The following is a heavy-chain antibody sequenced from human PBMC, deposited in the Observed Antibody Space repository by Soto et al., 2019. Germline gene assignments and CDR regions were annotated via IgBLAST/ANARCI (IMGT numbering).Heavy chain of an antibody. Sequence: QVQLVESGGGVVQPGRSLRLSCAASGFTFSSYAMHWVRQAPGKGLEWVALISYDGSNKYYADSVKGRFSISRVNPKNTLYLQMNSLRAEDTAVYYCARDLGAMIVVARGASDIWGQGTMVTVSS. J-gene: IGHJ3*02. CDR1: GFTFSSYA. D-gene: IGHD3-22*01. CDR3: ARDLGAMIVVARGASDI. V-gene: IGHV3-30-3*01. CDR2: ISYDGSNK.